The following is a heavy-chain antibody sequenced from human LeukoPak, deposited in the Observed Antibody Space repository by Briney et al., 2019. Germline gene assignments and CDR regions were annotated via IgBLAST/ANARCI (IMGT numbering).Heavy chain of an antibody. D-gene: IGHD6-19*01. CDR3: ARDSSGWYRADY. CDR2: ISSSSSYI. Sequence: GGSLRLSCAASGFTFSSYSMNWVRQAPGKGLEWVSSISSSSSYIYYADSVKGRFTISRDNAKNSLYQQMNSLRAEDTAVYYCARDSSGWYRADYWGQGTLVTVSS. CDR1: GFTFSSYS. V-gene: IGHV3-21*01. J-gene: IGHJ4*02.